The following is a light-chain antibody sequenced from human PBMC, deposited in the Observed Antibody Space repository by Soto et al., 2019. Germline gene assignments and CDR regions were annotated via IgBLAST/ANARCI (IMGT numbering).Light chain of an antibody. J-gene: IGKJ1*01. CDR2: RAS. CDR1: QTISNF. V-gene: IGKV1-5*03. CDR3: QHYNSDSEA. Sequence: DIQMTQSPSTLSAFVGDRVAITCRASQTISNFLAWYQQKPGKAPKLLFYRASNLEGGVPSRFSGSGSGTEFTLTISSLQPEDVATYYCQHYNSDSEAFGEGTKVDIK.